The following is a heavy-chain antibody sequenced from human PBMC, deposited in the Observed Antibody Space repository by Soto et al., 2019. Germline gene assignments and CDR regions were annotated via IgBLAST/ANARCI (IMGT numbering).Heavy chain of an antibody. J-gene: IGHJ4*02. V-gene: IGHV3-23*01. CDR1: GFTFSNYV. D-gene: IGHD5-12*01. CDR2: ISASGGST. Sequence: EVQLLDSGGGLVQPGGSLRLSCAASGFTFSNYVMNWVRQAPGKGLDWVSAISASGGSTYYADSVKGRFTISRDNSKNTLYLQMSSLRAEDTAVYYCAKGPLGNGYDLDYWGQGTLVTVSS. CDR3: AKGPLGNGYDLDY.